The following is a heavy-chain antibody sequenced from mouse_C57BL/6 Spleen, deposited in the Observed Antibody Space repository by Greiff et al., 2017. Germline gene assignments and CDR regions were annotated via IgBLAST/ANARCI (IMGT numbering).Heavy chain of an antibody. V-gene: IGHV1-15*01. D-gene: IGHD2-3*01. CDR3: TRRDDGYYFWYFDV. Sequence: LQESGAELVRPGASVTLSCKASGYTFTDYEMHWVKQTPVHGLEWIGAIDPETGGTAYNQKFKGKAILTADKSSSTAYMELRSLTSEDSAVYYCTRRDDGYYFWYFDVWGTGTTVTVSS. J-gene: IGHJ1*03. CDR1: GYTFTDYE. CDR2: IDPETGGT.